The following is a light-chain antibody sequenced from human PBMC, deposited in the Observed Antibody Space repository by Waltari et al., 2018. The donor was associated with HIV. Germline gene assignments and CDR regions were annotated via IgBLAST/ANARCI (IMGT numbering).Light chain of an antibody. Sequence: AIQLTQSPSSLSASLGDRVPITCRASQGISSALAWYQQKPGKAPKVLIFDASSLESGVPSRFSGSGSGTDFTLTISGLQHEDFATYYCQHFNSYPLTFGGGSKVEIK. J-gene: IGKJ4*01. CDR1: QGISSA. CDR3: QHFNSYPLT. CDR2: DAS. V-gene: IGKV1-13*02.